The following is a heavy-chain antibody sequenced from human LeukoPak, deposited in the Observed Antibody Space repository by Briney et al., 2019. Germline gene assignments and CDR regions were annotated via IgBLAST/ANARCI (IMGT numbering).Heavy chain of an antibody. V-gene: IGHV1-18*01. D-gene: IGHD2-8*01. CDR3: AREECSIGVCYPSGY. Sequence: GASVKVSCKASGYTFTSYGISWVRQAPGQGLEWMGWISTYNANTNYALKLQGRVTLTTDTSTSTAYMELKSLRSDDTAVYYCAREECSIGVCYPSGYWGQGTLVTVSS. J-gene: IGHJ4*02. CDR2: ISTYNANT. CDR1: GYTFTSYG.